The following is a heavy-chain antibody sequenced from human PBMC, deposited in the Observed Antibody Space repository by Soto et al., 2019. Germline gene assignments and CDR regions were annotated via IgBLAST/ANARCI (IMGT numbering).Heavy chain of an antibody. CDR2: ISTTSFFT. J-gene: IGHJ4*02. V-gene: IGHV3-21*01. Sequence: GGSLRLSCAASGFTFSSYDMHWVRQAPGGGLEWVSTISTTSFFTYYTDSVKGRFTISRDNAKNSLYLQMNSLRAEDTAVYYCARGDCSGGTCYLGYFDYWGQGT. CDR1: GFTFSSYD. D-gene: IGHD2-15*01. CDR3: ARGDCSGGTCYLGYFDY.